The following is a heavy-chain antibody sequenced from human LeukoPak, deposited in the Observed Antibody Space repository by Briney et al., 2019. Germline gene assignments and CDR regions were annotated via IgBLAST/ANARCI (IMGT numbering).Heavy chain of an antibody. CDR1: GFTVSNVW. J-gene: IGHJ4*02. Sequence: PGVSLRRSCAASGFTVSNVWMNRVRQAPGKGLEWVGRIKSKPDDGTTDYSAPVKGRFTISRDDSKNTLYLQMNSLKTEDTAVYYCTAAPAWERDYWGQGTLVTVYS. CDR3: TAAPAWERDY. D-gene: IGHD1-26*01. V-gene: IGHV3-15*07. CDR2: IKSKPDDGTT.